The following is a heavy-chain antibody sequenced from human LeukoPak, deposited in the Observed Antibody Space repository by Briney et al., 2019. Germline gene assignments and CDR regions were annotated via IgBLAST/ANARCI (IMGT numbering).Heavy chain of an antibody. D-gene: IGHD1-26*01. J-gene: IGHJ4*02. CDR1: GFTFSSYG. V-gene: IGHV3-30*18. CDR3: AKDQANMREPIDY. Sequence: GGSRRLSCAASGFTFSSYGMHWVRQAPGKGLEWVAVISYDGSNKYYADSVKGRFTISRDNSKNTLYLQMNSLRAEDTAVYYCAKDQANMREPIDYWGQGTLVTVSS. CDR2: ISYDGSNK.